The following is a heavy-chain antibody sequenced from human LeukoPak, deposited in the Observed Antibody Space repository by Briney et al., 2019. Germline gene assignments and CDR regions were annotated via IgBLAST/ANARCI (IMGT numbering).Heavy chain of an antibody. CDR2: INHSGST. CDR1: GGSISSSPYY. CDR3: ARGRYYYGMDV. Sequence: SETLSLTCTVSGGSISSSPYYWGWIRQPPGKGLEWIGEINHSGSTDYNPSLKSRVTISVDTSKNQFSPKLSSVTAADTAVYYCARGRYYYGMDVWGKGTTVTVSS. V-gene: IGHV4-39*07. J-gene: IGHJ6*04.